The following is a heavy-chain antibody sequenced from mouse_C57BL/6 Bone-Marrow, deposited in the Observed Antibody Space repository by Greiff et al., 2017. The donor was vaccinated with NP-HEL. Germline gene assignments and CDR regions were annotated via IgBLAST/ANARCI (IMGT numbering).Heavy chain of an antibody. J-gene: IGHJ3*01. D-gene: IGHD2-10*01. V-gene: IGHV5-9*01. CDR1: GFTFSSYT. CDR2: ISGGGGNT. CDR3: ARHLPGFAY. Sequence: EVHLVESGGGLVKPGGSLKLSCAASGFTFSSYTMSWVRQTPEKRLEWVATISGGGGNTYYPDSVKGRFTISRDNAKNTLYLQMSSLRSEDTALYYCARHLPGFAYWGQGTLVTVSA.